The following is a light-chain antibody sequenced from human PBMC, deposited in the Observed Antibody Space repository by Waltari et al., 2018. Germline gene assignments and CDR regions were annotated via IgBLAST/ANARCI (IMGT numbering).Light chain of an antibody. CDR2: SAS. CDR3: QQTASAPIT. J-gene: IGKJ1*01. Sequence: DIQMTQSPSSLSASVGDRVTITCRASQNILNYFYWYHQKPGKAPNLLISSASILQSGVPSRFGGSGFGTDFALTITGLQPEDFGTYYCQQTASAPITFGRGTKVDIK. V-gene: IGKV1-39*01. CDR1: QNILNY.